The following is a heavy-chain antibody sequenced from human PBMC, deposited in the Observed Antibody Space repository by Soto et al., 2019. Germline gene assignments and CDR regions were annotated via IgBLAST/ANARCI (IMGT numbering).Heavy chain of an antibody. J-gene: IGHJ6*02. CDR1: GITFTTYA. CDR3: AGDYLRLNSLNGNFYSFGMDV. V-gene: IGHV3-23*01. CDR2: IAANVTNR. Sequence: PGGSLRLSCAASGITFTTYAMSWVRQAPGKGLEWVSTIAANVTNRHYADFVKGRFTISRDNSKNTLSLQMNSLRVEDTAIYYCAGDYLRLNSLNGNFYSFGMDVWGQGTAVTVS. D-gene: IGHD4-17*01.